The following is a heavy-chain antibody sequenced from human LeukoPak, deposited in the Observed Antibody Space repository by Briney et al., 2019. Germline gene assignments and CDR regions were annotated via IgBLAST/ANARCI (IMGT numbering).Heavy chain of an antibody. D-gene: IGHD1-26*01. V-gene: IGHV3-23*01. CDR1: GFTFSSYA. Sequence: GGSLRLSCAASGFTFSSYAMSWVRQAPGKGLEWVSAISGSGGSTYYADSVKGRFTISRDNAKNSLYLQMNSLRAEDTAAYYCARATTYAFDYWGQGTLVTVSS. CDR2: ISGSGGST. J-gene: IGHJ4*02. CDR3: ARATTYAFDY.